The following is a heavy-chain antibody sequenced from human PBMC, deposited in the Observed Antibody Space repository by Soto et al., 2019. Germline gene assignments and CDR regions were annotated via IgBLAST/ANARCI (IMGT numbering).Heavy chain of an antibody. CDR3: AKDRLIAHSSGTLRSSYYGMDV. CDR2: ISGSGGST. Sequence: GGSLRLSCAASGFTFSSYAMSWVRQAPGKGLEWVSAISGSGGSTYYADSVKGRFTISRDNSKNTLYLQMNSLRAEDTAVYYCAKDRLIAHSSGTLRSSYYGMDVWGQGTTVTVSS. CDR1: GFTFSSYA. D-gene: IGHD3-22*01. J-gene: IGHJ6*02. V-gene: IGHV3-23*01.